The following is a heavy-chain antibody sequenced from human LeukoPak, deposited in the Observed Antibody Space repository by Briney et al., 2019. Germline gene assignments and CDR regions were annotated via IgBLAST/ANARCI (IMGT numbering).Heavy chain of an antibody. CDR3: ARDGLELGVHEFDP. D-gene: IGHD1-7*01. J-gene: IGHJ5*02. CDR1: GYSISSGYY. V-gene: IGHV4-38-2*02. CDR2: IYHSGST. Sequence: NASETLSLTCTVSGYSISSGYYWGWIRQPPGKGLEWIGSIYHSGSTYYNPSLKSRVTISVDTSKNQFSLKLSSVTAADTAVYYCARDGLELGVHEFDPWGQGTLVTVSS.